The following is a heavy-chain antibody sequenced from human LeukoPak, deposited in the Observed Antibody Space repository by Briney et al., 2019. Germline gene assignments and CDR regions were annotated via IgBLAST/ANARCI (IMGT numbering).Heavy chain of an antibody. Sequence: KASETLSLTCTVSGGSISSYYWSWIRQPPEKGLEWIGYIYYSGSTNYNPSLKSRVTISVDTSKNQFSLKLSSVTAADTAVYYCARAGMTTVTTINYYYYYGMDVWGQGTTVTVSS. CDR2: IYYSGST. V-gene: IGHV4-59*01. J-gene: IGHJ6*02. D-gene: IGHD4-17*01. CDR3: ARAGMTTVTTINYYYYYGMDV. CDR1: GGSISSYY.